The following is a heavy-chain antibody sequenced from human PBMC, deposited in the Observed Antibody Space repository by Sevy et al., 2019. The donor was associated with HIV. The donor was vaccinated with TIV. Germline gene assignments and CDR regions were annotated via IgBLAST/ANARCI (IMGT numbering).Heavy chain of an antibody. CDR1: GFTFNTYW. CDR2: INPDGSEK. CDR3: ARLLWDVVVVPCTTPGQYFDY. V-gene: IGHV3-7*01. J-gene: IGHJ4*02. D-gene: IGHD2-2*01. Sequence: GGSLRLSCVASGFTFNTYWMTWVRQAPGKGLEWVANINPDGSEKDYVDSLKGRFTVSRDNAETSLYLHMNSLRVEDTAVYFCARLLWDVVVVPCTTPGQYFDYWGQGTLVTVSS.